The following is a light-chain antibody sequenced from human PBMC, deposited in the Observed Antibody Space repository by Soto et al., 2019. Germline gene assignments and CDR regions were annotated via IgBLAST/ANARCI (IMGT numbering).Light chain of an antibody. CDR3: QQRNIWPPVT. Sequence: EIVLTQSPATLCLSPGERATLSCRASQSVTNYLAWYQQKPGQPPRLLIYGAFNRAAGIPARFSGSGSGTDFTLTISSLELEDSAVYYCQQRNIWPPVTFGQGTRLEIK. V-gene: IGKV3-11*01. J-gene: IGKJ5*01. CDR1: QSVTNY. CDR2: GAF.